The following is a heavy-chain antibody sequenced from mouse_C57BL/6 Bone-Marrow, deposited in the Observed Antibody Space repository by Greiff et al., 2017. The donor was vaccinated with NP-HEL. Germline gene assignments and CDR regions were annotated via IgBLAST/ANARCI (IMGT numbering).Heavy chain of an antibody. CDR1: GFTFSSYA. Sequence: EVKVVESGGGLVKPGGSLKLSCAASGFTFSSYAMSWVRQTPEKRLEWVATISDGGSYTYYPDNVKGRFTISRDNAKNNLYLQMSHLKSEDTAMYYCERDLAWFAYWGQGTLVTVSA. J-gene: IGHJ3*01. V-gene: IGHV5-4*01. CDR3: ERDLAWFAY. CDR2: ISDGGSYT.